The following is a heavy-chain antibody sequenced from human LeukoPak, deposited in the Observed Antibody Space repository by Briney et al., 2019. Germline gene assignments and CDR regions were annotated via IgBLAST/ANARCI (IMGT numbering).Heavy chain of an antibody. D-gene: IGHD2-8*02. Sequence: GGSLRLSCAASGFIFSTFAMIWVRQPPGKGLEWVSSIFPSGGEIHYADSVGGRFTISRDNSKSTLSLQMNSLRAEDTAIYYCATYRQVLLPFESWGQGTLVTVSS. CDR2: IFPSGGEI. CDR3: ATYRQVLLPFES. CDR1: GFIFSTFA. V-gene: IGHV3-23*01. J-gene: IGHJ4*02.